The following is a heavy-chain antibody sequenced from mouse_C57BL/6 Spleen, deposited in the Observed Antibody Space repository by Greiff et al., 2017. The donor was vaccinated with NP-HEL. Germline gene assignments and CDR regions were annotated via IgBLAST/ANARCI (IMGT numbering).Heavy chain of an antibody. CDR2: IYPGSGST. V-gene: IGHV1-55*01. CDR1: GYTFTSYW. Sequence: QVQLQQPGAELVKPGASVKMSCKASGYTFTSYWITWVKQRPGQGLEWIGDIYPGSGSTNYNEKFKSKATLTVDTSSSTAYMQLSSLTSEDSAVYYCARQIRTTGPPFDVWGTGTTVTVSS. J-gene: IGHJ1*03. CDR3: ARQIRTTGPPFDV. D-gene: IGHD1-1*01.